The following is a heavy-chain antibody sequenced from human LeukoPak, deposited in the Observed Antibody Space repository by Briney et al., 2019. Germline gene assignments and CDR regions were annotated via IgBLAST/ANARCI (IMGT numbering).Heavy chain of an antibody. J-gene: IGHJ4*02. V-gene: IGHV1-2*02. CDR3: ARDATARNYSNSDY. D-gene: IGHD4-11*01. Sequence: GASVKVSCKASGYTFTGYYIHWVRQAPGQGLEWMGWISPNSAGTNYAQKFQGRVTMTRDTSISTAYMELSSLRSDDTAVYYCARDATARNYSNSDYWGQGTLVTVSS. CDR1: GYTFTGYY. CDR2: ISPNSAGT.